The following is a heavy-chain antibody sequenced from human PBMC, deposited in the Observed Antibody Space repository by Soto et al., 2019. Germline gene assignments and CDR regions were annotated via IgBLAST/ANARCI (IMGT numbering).Heavy chain of an antibody. Sequence: QITLKESGPTLVKPTQTLTLTCTFSGFSLSTSGVGVGWIRQPPGKALEWLALIYWDDDKRYSPSLKSRLTITKDTSKNQVVLTMTNMDPVDTATYYYARRQTYCGGNCYSGFDYWGQGTLVTVSS. V-gene: IGHV2-5*02. CDR3: ARRQTYCGGNCYSGFDY. CDR1: GFSLSTSGVG. D-gene: IGHD2-21*02. CDR2: IYWDDDK. J-gene: IGHJ4*02.